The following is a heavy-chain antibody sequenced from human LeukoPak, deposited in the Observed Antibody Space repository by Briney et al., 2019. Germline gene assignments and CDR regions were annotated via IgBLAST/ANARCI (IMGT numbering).Heavy chain of an antibody. CDR2: IRSDGVGT. Sequence: GGSLSLSCAASGFTFSSFALSWVRQTPGKGLEWVSDIRSDGVGTYYAGSVKGRFTISRDNSKNTLYLHMTSLTAEDTAVYYCAKGIPESGTSLRGFEYWGQGTLVTVSS. CDR1: GFTFSSFA. CDR3: AKGIPESGTSLRGFEY. V-gene: IGHV3-23*01. D-gene: IGHD6-25*01. J-gene: IGHJ4*02.